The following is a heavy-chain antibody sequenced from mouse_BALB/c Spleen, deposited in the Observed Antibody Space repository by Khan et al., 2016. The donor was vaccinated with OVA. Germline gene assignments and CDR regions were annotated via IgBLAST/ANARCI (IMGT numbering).Heavy chain of an antibody. CDR1: GYTFTTYT. D-gene: IGHD2-14*01. CDR2: IIPSTDYT. CDR3: TREGAYYRSDGWFAY. V-gene: IGHV1-4*01. Sequence: VQLKQSGAELARPGASVKMSCKASGYTFTTYTIHWVKQRPGQGLEWIGYIIPSTDYTNYNQKFKDKATLTADKSSTTAYMQLRSRTSEDSAVYYCTREGAYYRSDGWFAYWGQGTLVTVSA. J-gene: IGHJ3*01.